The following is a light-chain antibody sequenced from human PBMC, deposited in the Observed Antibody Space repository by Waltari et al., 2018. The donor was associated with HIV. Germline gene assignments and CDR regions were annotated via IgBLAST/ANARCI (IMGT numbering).Light chain of an antibody. J-gene: IGKJ2*01. CDR3: MQALQTPYT. CDR2: VAS. V-gene: IGKV2-28*01. CDR1: HRLLHTSGYHY. Sequence: DIVMTQSPQSLSVTPGEPASISCRSSHRLLHTSGYHYLDWYVQKPGQSPQVLIYVASNRASGVPDRFSGSGSGIDFTLKISRVEAEDVGVYYCMQALQTPYTFGRGTKLEIK.